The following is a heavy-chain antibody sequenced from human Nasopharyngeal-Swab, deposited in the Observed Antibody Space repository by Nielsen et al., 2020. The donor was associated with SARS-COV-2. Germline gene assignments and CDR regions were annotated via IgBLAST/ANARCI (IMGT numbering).Heavy chain of an antibody. V-gene: IGHV3-30*18. J-gene: IGHJ4*02. CDR1: GFTFSSYG. CDR3: AKDYYGSGSYLGWLSGPEYYFDY. Sequence: GASLKISCAASGFTFSSYGMHWARQAPGKGLEWVAVISYDGSNKYYADSVKGRFTISRDNSKNTLYLQMNSLRAEDTAVYYCAKDYYGSGSYLGWLSGPEYYFDYWGQGTLVTVSS. D-gene: IGHD3-10*01. CDR2: ISYDGSNK.